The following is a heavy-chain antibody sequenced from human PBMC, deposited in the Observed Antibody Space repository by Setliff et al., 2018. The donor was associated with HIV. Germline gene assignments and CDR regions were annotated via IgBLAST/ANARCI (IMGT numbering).Heavy chain of an antibody. J-gene: IGHJ4*02. CDR2: IYYTGRS. V-gene: IGHV4-39*01. Sequence: PSETLSLTCTVSGGSISSSDYYWGRIRQPPGKGLEWIGSIYYTGRSFHNPSLKSRITISVDTSKNQFSLKPSSVTAADTAVYYCGRENPGDYWGQGTLVTVSS. CDR1: GGSISSSDYY. D-gene: IGHD3-10*01. CDR3: GRENPGDY.